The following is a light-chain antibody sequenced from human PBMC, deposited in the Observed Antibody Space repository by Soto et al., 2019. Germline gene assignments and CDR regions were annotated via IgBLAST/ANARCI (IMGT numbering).Light chain of an antibody. CDR3: SCLSTTSTPIV. Sequence: QSALTQPPSASGSLGQSVTFSCTGTSSDVGGYNYVSWYQHHPGKAPKLLISEVSIRPSGLSDRFSASKAGNTASLTISGLQPEDEAFYYCSCLSTTSTPIVFGTGTKLTVL. CDR2: EVS. CDR1: SSDVGGYNY. V-gene: IGLV2-14*01. J-gene: IGLJ1*01.